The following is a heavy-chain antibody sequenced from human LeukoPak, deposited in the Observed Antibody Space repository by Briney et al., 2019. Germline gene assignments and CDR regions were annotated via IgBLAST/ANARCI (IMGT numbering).Heavy chain of an antibody. V-gene: IGHV1-8*01. J-gene: IGHJ6*03. CDR1: GYSFTNYA. CDR2: MNPNSGNT. CDR3: ARGPNHYYYMDV. Sequence: ASVKVSCKASGYSFTNYAMNWVRQATGQGLEWMGWMNPNSGNTGYAQKFQGRVTMTRNTSISTAYMELSSLRSDDTAVYFCARGPNHYYYMDVWGTGTTVTVSS. D-gene: IGHD2-8*01.